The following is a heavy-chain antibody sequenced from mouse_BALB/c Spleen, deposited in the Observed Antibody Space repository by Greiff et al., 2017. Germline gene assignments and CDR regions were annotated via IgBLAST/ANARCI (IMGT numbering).Heavy chain of an antibody. CDR1: GFTFSSYT. V-gene: IGHV5-12-2*01. CDR3: ARRWLLDYYAMDY. CDR2: ISNGGGST. Sequence: EVKLVESGGGLVQPGGSLKLSCAASGFTFSSYTMSWVRQTPEKRLEWVAYISNGGGSTYYPDTVKGRFTISRDNAKNTLYLQMSSLKSEDTAIYYCARRWLLDYYAMDYWGQGTSVTVSS. D-gene: IGHD2-3*01. J-gene: IGHJ4*01.